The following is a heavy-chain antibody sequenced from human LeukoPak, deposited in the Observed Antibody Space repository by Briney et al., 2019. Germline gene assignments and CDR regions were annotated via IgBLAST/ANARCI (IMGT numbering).Heavy chain of an antibody. D-gene: IGHD6-19*01. CDR1: GFIFGDYA. J-gene: IGHJ4*02. V-gene: IGHV3-49*04. CDR3: TVAVAEY. Sequence: PGGSLRLSCTASGFIFGDYAMSWVRQAPGKGLEWVGFIRSKAYGGTTEYAASVKGRFTISRDDSKSLAYLQMNSLKTEDTAVYYCTVAVAEYWGQGTLVTVSS. CDR2: IRSKAYGGTT.